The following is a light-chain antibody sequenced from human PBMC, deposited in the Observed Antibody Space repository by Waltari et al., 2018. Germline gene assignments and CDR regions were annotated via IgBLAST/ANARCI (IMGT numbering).Light chain of an antibody. CDR3: SSYASSGTLV. CDR2: EVN. V-gene: IGLV2-14*01. J-gene: IGLJ1*01. Sequence: QSALTQPASVSGSPGQSITISCPGPSSDVGGYIFASWYQVHPGKVPKLIIYEVNRRPSGVSNRFSGSKSGNTASLTISGLQAEDEADFYCSSYASSGTLVFGSGTKVTVL. CDR1: SSDVGGYIF.